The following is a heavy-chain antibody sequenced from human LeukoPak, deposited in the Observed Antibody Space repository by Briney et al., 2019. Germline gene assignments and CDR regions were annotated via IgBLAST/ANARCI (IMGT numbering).Heavy chain of an antibody. D-gene: IGHD6-13*01. CDR3: AREEGVASAGALEY. CDR2: MNPNSGNT. CDR1: GGTFTSYD. Sequence: ASVKVSCKASGGTFTSYDINWVRQATGQGLEWMGWMNPNSGNTGYAQKFQGRVTMTRNTSISTAYMELSSLRSEDTAVYYCAREEGVASAGALEYWGQGILVTVSS. V-gene: IGHV1-8*01. J-gene: IGHJ4*02.